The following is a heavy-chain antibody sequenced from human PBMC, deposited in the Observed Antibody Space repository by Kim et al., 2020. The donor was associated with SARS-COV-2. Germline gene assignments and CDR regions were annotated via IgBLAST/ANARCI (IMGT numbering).Heavy chain of an antibody. V-gene: IGHV4-31*03. CDR1: GASITSRGSY. D-gene: IGHD3-16*01. Sequence: SETLSLTCTVSGASITSRGSYWTWIRQHPGKGLEWIGYIHDSGSTYYNSSLKSRVTISADTSKNHFSLTLTSVTAADTAVYYCAGQEYDVLRALDYWGQGRLVTVSS. CDR2: IHDSGST. J-gene: IGHJ4*02. CDR3: AGQEYDVLRALDY.